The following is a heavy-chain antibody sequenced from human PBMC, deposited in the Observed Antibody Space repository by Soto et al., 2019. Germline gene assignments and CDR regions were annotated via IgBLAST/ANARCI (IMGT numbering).Heavy chain of an antibody. CDR2: IKQDGSEK. CDR1: GFTFSSYW. D-gene: IGHD2-15*01. CDR3: ARDNYCSGGSCYVVGGMDV. Sequence: GGSLRLSFAASGFTFSSYWMSWVRQSPGKGLEWVANIKQDGSEKYYVDSVKGRFTISRDNAKNSLYLQMNSLRAEDTAVYYCARDNYCSGGSCYVVGGMDVWGQGTTVTVSS. J-gene: IGHJ6*02. V-gene: IGHV3-7*01.